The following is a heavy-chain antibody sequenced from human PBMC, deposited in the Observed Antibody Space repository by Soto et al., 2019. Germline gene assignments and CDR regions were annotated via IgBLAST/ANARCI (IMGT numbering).Heavy chain of an antibody. D-gene: IGHD3-10*01. CDR3: ARVDVTMVRGVIDPMDV. CDR2: ISSSSSYI. V-gene: IGHV3-21*01. J-gene: IGHJ6*03. Sequence: EVQLVESGGGLVKPGGSLRLSCAASGFTFSSYSMNWVRQAPGKGLEWVSSISSSSSYIYYADSVKGRFTISRDNAKNSLYLQMNSLRAEDTAVYYCARVDVTMVRGVIDPMDVSGKGTTVTVSS. CDR1: GFTFSSYS.